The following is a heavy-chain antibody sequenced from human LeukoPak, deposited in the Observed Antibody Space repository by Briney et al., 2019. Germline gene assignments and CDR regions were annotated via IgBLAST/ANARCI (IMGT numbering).Heavy chain of an antibody. J-gene: IGHJ5*02. CDR2: ISGSGGST. Sequence: GGSLRPSCAPSGFTLSSYAMSWVRQAPGKGLDWVSAISGSGGSTYYADSVKGRFTISRDNSKNTLYLQMNSLRAEDTAVYYCAKDEGYCTNGVCYTILFDPWGQGTLVTVSS. D-gene: IGHD2-8*01. CDR3: AKDEGYCTNGVCYTILFDP. CDR1: GFTLSSYA. V-gene: IGHV3-23*01.